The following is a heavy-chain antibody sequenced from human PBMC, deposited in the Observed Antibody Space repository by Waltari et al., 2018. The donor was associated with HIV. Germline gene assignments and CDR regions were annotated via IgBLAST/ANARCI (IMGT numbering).Heavy chain of an antibody. D-gene: IGHD6-13*01. CDR2: IFHTGST. Sequence: QMQLKESGPGLVKPSGTLSLPCAVSGGSIRSNNWWSWVRQSPGKGLEWIADIFHTGSTNYNPSLQGRVTISVDKSKNEFSLKMRSVTAADTAVYYCARSYSSSWIIEYWGQGILVTVSS. J-gene: IGHJ4*02. CDR3: ARSYSSSWIIEY. V-gene: IGHV4-4*02. CDR1: GGSIRSNNW.